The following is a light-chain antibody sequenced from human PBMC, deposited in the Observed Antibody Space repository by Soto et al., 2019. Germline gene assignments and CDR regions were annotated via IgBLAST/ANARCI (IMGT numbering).Light chain of an antibody. CDR3: QPYNNWPLT. J-gene: IGKJ4*01. Sequence: EIVLTQSPATLSLSPGEGATHSCRASQSVSSNLAWYQQKPGRAPRLLIYAASTRATGVPARFSGSRSGPEFTLTINSLQSEDFAIYYCQPYNNWPLTFGGGTKVDIK. CDR2: AAS. V-gene: IGKV3-15*01. CDR1: QSVSSN.